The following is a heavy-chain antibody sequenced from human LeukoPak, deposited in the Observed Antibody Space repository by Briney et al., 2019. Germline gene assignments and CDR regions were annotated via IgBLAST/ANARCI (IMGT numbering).Heavy chain of an antibody. CDR2: IYAGGST. CDR3: ATDIRSSPLGF. V-gene: IGHV3-66*01. CDR1: GFRVTNDY. D-gene: IGHD3-9*01. J-gene: IGHJ4*01. Sequence: PGGSLRLSCAVSGFRVTNDYMNWVRQAPGKGLEWVSIIYAGGSTCYADSVKGRFTISRDSSNNTLFLQMSNLRADDSGLYYCATDIRSSPLGFWGHGTLVTVSS.